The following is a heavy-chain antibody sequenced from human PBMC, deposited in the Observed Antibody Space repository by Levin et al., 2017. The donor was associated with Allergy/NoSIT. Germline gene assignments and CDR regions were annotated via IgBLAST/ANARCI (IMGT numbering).Heavy chain of an antibody. Sequence: LGESLKISCKASGYDFTNYGISWVRLAPGQGLEWMGWISAYRKNTNYAQKFMGRVTMTADTSTSTVHMELRSLTSDDTAVYYCARGGGYIVGTMDVWGQGTTVVVSS. J-gene: IGHJ6*02. V-gene: IGHV1-18*01. D-gene: IGHD2-15*01. CDR2: ISAYRKNT. CDR1: GYDFTNYG. CDR3: ARGGGYIVGTMDV.